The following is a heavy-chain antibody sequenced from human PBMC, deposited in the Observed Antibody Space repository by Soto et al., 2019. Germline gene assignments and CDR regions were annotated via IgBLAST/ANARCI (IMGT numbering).Heavy chain of an antibody. J-gene: IGHJ4*02. CDR1: GYTFTSYA. V-gene: IGHV1-3*01. Sequence: QVQLVQSGAEVKKPGASVKVSCKASGYTFTSYAMHWVRQAPGQRLEWMGWINAGNGNTKYSQKFQGRVTITRDTSASTAYMELSSLRSEDTAVYYCARAITIFGVAYDYWGQGTLVTVSP. D-gene: IGHD3-3*01. CDR2: INAGNGNT. CDR3: ARAITIFGVAYDY.